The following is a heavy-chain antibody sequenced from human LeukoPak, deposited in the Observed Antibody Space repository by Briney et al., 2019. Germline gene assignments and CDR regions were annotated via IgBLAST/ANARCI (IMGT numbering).Heavy chain of an antibody. CDR3: ARAGYCSSTSCLDAFDI. CDR1: GFTFSSYS. D-gene: IGHD2-2*01. CDR2: ISSSSSYI. V-gene: IGHV3-21*01. Sequence: KTGGSLRLSCAASGFTFSSYSMNWVRQAPGKGLEWVSSISSSSSYIYYADSVKGRFTISRDNAKNSLYLQMNSLRAEDTAVYYCARAGYCSSTSCLDAFDIWGQGTMVTVSS. J-gene: IGHJ3*02.